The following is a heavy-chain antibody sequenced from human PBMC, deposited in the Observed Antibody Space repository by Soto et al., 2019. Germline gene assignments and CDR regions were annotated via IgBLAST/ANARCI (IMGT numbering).Heavy chain of an antibody. J-gene: IGHJ6*02. V-gene: IGHV1-18*01. Sequence: ASVKVSCKASGYTFTSYGISWVRQAPRQGLEWMGWISAYNGNTNYAQKLQGRVTMTTDTSTSTAYMELRSLRSDDTAVYYCARDLPVAGGYYYYYYGMDVWGQGTTVTVSS. CDR2: ISAYNGNT. CDR1: GYTFTSYG. CDR3: ARDLPVAGGYYYYYYGMDV. D-gene: IGHD6-19*01.